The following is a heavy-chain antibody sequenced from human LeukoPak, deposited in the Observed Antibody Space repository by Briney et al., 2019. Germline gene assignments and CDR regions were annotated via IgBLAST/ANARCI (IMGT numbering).Heavy chain of an antibody. J-gene: IGHJ5*02. D-gene: IGHD3-10*01. Sequence: PSETLSLTCTVSGGSISSYYWSWIRQPPGKGLEWIGYIYYSGSTNYNPSLKSRVTISVGTSKDQFSLKLSSVTAADTAVYYCARHYGSGSYYKAWGQGTLVTVSS. CDR3: ARHYGSGSYYKA. CDR1: GGSISSYY. CDR2: IYYSGST. V-gene: IGHV4-59*08.